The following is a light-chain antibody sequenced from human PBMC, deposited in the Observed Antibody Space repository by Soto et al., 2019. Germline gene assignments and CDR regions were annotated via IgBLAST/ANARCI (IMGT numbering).Light chain of an antibody. V-gene: IGKV1-5*01. CDR3: QQYESYSAWT. CDR2: DAS. Sequence: DIQITHSPSTLSASVGDRVTITCRSSQSISKWLAWHQQKPGKAPNLLIYDASTLNTGVPSRFRGSGSGTEFTLTISSLQPDDFATYYCQQYESYSAWTLGEGTKVDIK. J-gene: IGKJ1*01. CDR1: QSISKW.